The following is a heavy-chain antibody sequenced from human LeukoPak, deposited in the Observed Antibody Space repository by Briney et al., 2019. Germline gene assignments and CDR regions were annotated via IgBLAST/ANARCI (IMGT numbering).Heavy chain of an antibody. J-gene: IGHJ4*02. D-gene: IGHD2-15*01. CDR1: GGSISSGGYY. CDR3: AGGKASTTYSRFDY. Sequence: SQTLSLTCTVSGGSISSGGYYWSWIRQHPGKGLEWIGYIYYSGSTYYNPSLKSRVTISVDTSKNQFSLKLSSVTAADTAVYYCAGGKASTTYSRFDYWGQGTLVTVSS. V-gene: IGHV4-31*03. CDR2: IYYSGST.